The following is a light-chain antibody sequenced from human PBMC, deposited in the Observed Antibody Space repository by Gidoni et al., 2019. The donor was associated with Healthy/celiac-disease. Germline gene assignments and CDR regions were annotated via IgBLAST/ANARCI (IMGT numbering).Light chain of an antibody. V-gene: IGKV3-11*01. Sequence: EIVFTQSPATLSLSPGERATLSCRASQSVSSYLAWYQQKHGQAPRLLIYDASNRATGIPARFSGSGSGTDFTLTISSLEPEDFAVYYCQQRSNWPPYTFGQGTKLEIK. CDR1: QSVSSY. CDR3: QQRSNWPPYT. J-gene: IGKJ2*01. CDR2: DAS.